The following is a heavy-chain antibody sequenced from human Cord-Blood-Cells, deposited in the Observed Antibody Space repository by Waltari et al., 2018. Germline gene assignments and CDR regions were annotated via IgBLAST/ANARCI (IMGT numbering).Heavy chain of an antibody. J-gene: IGHJ3*02. D-gene: IGHD2-15*01. CDR1: GGSISSYY. Sequence: QVQLQESGPGLVKPSETLSLTCTVPGGSISSYYWSWLRQPPGKGLEWIGYIYYSGSTNYNPSLKSRVTISVDTSKNQFSLKLSSVTAADTAVYYCARVVVVAATRAFDIWGQGTMVTVSS. CDR2: IYYSGST. V-gene: IGHV4-59*01. CDR3: ARVVVVAATRAFDI.